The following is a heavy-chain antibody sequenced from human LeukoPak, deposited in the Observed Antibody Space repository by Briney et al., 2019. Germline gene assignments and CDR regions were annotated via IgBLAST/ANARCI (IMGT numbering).Heavy chain of an antibody. CDR3: AKGELGLTGTTGYYFDY. V-gene: IGHV3-23*01. Sequence: QPGGSLRLSCAASGFTFRSYAMSWVRQAPGKGLEWVSAISGSGGSTYYADSVKGRFTISRDNSKNTLYLQMNSLRAEDTAVYYCAKGELGLTGTTGYYFDYWGQGTLVTVSS. CDR2: ISGSGGST. J-gene: IGHJ4*02. D-gene: IGHD1-20*01. CDR1: GFTFRSYA.